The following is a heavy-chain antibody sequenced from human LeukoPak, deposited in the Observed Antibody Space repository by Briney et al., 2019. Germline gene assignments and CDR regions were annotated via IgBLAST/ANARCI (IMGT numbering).Heavy chain of an antibody. D-gene: IGHD3-22*01. Sequence: GGSLGLSCAASGFTFSSYSMNWVRQAPGKGLEWVSYISSSSSTIYYADSVKGRFTISRDNSKNTLYLQMNSLRAEDTAVYYCAKSPKSTFNYDSVWGQGTLVTVSS. CDR3: AKSPKSTFNYDSV. J-gene: IGHJ4*02. CDR2: ISSSSSTI. V-gene: IGHV3-48*01. CDR1: GFTFSSYS.